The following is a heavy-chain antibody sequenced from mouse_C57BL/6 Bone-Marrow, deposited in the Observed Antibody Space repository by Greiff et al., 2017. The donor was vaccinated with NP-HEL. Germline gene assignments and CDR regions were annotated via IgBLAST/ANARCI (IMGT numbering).Heavy chain of an antibody. CDR2: ISGGGGNT. CDR3: ARHITTVVGWYFDV. Sequence: DVQLVESGGGLVKPGGSLKLSCAASGFTFSSYTMSWVRQTPEKRLEWVATISGGGGNTYYPDSVKGRFTISRDNAKNTLYLQMSSLRSEDTALYYCARHITTVVGWYFDVWGTGTTVTVSS. J-gene: IGHJ1*03. CDR1: GFTFSSYT. V-gene: IGHV5-9*01. D-gene: IGHD1-1*01.